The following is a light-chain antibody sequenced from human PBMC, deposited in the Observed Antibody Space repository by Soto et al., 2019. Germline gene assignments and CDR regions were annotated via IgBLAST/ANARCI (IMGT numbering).Light chain of an antibody. CDR1: QSISTS. Sequence: DIQMTQSPSSLSASVGDRVTITCRAGQSISTSVNWYQQKPGKAPNLLIYDASNLLSGVPSRFSGSGSGTDFTLTVSSLQPEDFATYYCQQSFSTPVTFGGATKVEIK. CDR2: DAS. CDR3: QQSFSTPVT. V-gene: IGKV1-39*01. J-gene: IGKJ4*01.